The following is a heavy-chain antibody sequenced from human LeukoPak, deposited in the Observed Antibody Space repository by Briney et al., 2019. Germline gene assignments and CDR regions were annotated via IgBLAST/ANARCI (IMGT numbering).Heavy chain of an antibody. J-gene: IGHJ5*02. CDR2: ITSSSTYI. CDR3: AKDIYPGIFDP. D-gene: IGHD2-2*02. V-gene: IGHV3-21*01. Sequence: GGSLRLSCAASGFTFSSYEMNWVRQAPGKGLEWVSSITSSSTYIYYADSVKGRFTMSRDNAKNSVYLEMNSLRAEDTAVYYCAKDIYPGIFDPWGQGTLVTVSS. CDR1: GFTFSSYE.